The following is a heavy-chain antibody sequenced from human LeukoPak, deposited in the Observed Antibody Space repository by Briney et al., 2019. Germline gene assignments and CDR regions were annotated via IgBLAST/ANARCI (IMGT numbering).Heavy chain of an antibody. J-gene: IGHJ6*02. CDR1: GFTLSSYW. V-gene: IGHV3-7*01. D-gene: IGHD5-12*01. CDR2: IKYDGSET. CDR3: ARPRINNGMDV. Sequence: GGSLRLSCAASGFTLSSYWMSWVRQAPGKGLEWVANIKYDGSETYSVDSVKGRFTISRDNAKNSLYLQINSLRAEDTAVYYCARPRINNGMDVWGQGTTVTVSS.